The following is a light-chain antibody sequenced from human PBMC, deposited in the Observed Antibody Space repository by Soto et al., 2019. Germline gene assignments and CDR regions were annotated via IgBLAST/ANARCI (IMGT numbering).Light chain of an antibody. V-gene: IGKV3-20*01. J-gene: IGKJ1*01. CDR1: QSVSSSY. CDR3: QQYGPSPWT. Sequence: EIVLTQSPATLSLSPGERATLSCRASQSVSSSYLAWYQQKPGQAPRLLIYGASSRATGIPDRFGGSGSGTDFTLTISRLEPEDFALYYCQQYGPSPWTFGQGTKVDIK. CDR2: GAS.